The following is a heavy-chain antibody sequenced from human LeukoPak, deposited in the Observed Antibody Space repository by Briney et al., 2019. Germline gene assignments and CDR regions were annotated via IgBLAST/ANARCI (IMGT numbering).Heavy chain of an antibody. CDR3: AKDYYSSSSGYFDY. CDR2: ISGSGGRT. D-gene: IGHD6-6*01. Sequence: GGSLRLSCAASGFTFSSYAMSWVRQAPGKGLEWVAAISGSGGRTYYADSVKGRFTISGDNSKNTVYLQMNTLRAEDTALYYCAKDYYSSSSGYFDYWGQGTLVTVSS. J-gene: IGHJ4*02. V-gene: IGHV3-23*01. CDR1: GFTFSSYA.